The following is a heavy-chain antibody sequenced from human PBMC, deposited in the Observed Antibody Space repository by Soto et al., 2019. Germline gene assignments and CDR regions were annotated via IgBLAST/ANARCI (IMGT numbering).Heavy chain of an antibody. CDR2: ISSSSSTI. D-gene: IGHD3-10*01. CDR3: ARVRAYGSGSYFDY. J-gene: IGHJ4*02. V-gene: IGHV3-48*01. Sequence: EVQLVESGGGLVQPGGSLRLSCAASGFTFSSYSMNWVRQAPGKGLEWVSYISSSSSTIYYADSVKGRFTISRDNAKNSLYLQMNSLRAEATAVYYCARVRAYGSGSYFDYWGQGTLVTVSS. CDR1: GFTFSSYS.